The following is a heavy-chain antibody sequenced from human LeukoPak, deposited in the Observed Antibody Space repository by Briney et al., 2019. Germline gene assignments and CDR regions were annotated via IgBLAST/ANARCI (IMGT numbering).Heavy chain of an antibody. CDR3: ARDRCSGGRCYSLSVGHMDV. J-gene: IGHJ6*03. D-gene: IGHD2-15*01. V-gene: IGHV3-48*01. CDR2: ISSSSTTI. CDR1: GLTFSSYS. Sequence: GGSLRLSCAASGLTFSSYSMNWVRKAPGKGLEWVSYISSSSTTIYYADSVKGRFTISRDNAKNSLYLQMNSLRAEDTALYYCARDRCSGGRCYSLSVGHMDVWGKGTTVTVSS.